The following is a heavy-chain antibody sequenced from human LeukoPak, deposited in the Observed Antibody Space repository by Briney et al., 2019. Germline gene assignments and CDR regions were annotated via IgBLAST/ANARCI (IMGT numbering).Heavy chain of an antibody. Sequence: GGSLRLSCVASGFTFSSYEMNWVRQAPGKGLEWVSYISSSGYTIYYADSVKGRFTVSRDNAKNSLYLQMNSLRAEDTAVHFCARSRSIAGDGFDVWGQGTMVTVSS. V-gene: IGHV3-48*03. CDR3: ARSRSIAGDGFDV. CDR1: GFTFSSYE. D-gene: IGHD2-21*01. J-gene: IGHJ3*01. CDR2: ISSSGYTI.